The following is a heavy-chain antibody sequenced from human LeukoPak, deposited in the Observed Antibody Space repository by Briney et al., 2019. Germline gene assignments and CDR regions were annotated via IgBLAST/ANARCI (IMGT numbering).Heavy chain of an antibody. J-gene: IGHJ6*03. CDR1: GGSFSGYY. CDR2: INHSGST. CDR3: ARLRLAGRLGQIYYYYYMDV. Sequence: PSETLSLTCAVYGGSFSGYYWSWIRQPPGKGLEWIGEINHSGSTNYNPSLKSRVTISVDTSKNQFSLKLSSVTAADTAVYYCARLRLAGRLGQIYYYYYMDVWGKGTTVTVSS. V-gene: IGHV4-34*01. D-gene: IGHD6-19*01.